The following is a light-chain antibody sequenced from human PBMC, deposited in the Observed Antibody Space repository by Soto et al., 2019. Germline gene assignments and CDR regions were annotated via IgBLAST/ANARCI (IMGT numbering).Light chain of an antibody. CDR2: GAS. J-gene: IGKJ1*01. Sequence: ETVMTQSPATLSVSPGETATLSCRASQSFSSSLAWYQQRPGQPPRLLIYGASTRATGIPDRFSGSGSGTEFTLTISNLQSEDFAVYFCQQYNTWPRTFGQGTKVDIK. CDR1: QSFSSS. V-gene: IGKV3-15*01. CDR3: QQYNTWPRT.